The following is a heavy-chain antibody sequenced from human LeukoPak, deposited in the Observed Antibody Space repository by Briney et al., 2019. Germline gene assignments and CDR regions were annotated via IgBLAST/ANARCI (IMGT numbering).Heavy chain of an antibody. Sequence: ASVKVSCKASGYTFTSYGISWVRQAPGQGLEWMGWISAYNGNTNYAQKHQGRVTMTTDTSTRTAYMELRSLRSDDTAVYYCARGARDGYNSDYWGQGTLVTVSS. V-gene: IGHV1-18*01. D-gene: IGHD5-24*01. CDR1: GYTFTSYG. CDR3: ARGARDGYNSDY. CDR2: ISAYNGNT. J-gene: IGHJ4*02.